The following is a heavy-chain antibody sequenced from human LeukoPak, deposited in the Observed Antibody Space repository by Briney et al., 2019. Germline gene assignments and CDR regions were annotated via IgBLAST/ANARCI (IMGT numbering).Heavy chain of an antibody. J-gene: IGHJ6*03. CDR1: GGSISSGDYY. V-gene: IGHV4-30-4*08. CDR3: ARDLWVHYYYYYMDV. D-gene: IGHD1-1*01. CDR2: IYYSGST. Sequence: SETLSLTCTVSGGSISSGDYYWSWIRQPPGKGLEWIGYIYYSGSTYYNPSLKSRVTISVDTSKNQFSLKLSSVTAAYTAVYYCARDLWVHYYYYYMDVWGKGTTVTVSS.